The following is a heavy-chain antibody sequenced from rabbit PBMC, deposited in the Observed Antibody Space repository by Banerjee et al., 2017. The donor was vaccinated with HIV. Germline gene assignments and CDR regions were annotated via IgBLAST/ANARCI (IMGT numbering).Heavy chain of an antibody. V-gene: IGHV1S43*01. D-gene: IGHD6-1*01. CDR1: GFDLSSYYY. J-gene: IGHJ4*01. CDR3: ARVGDYYIYGYAGYAYATGPLDL. CDR2: IYTDYGTT. Sequence: QEQLEESGGGLVKPEGSLTLTCKASGFDLSSYYYMCWVRQAPGKGLELIACIYTDYGTTWYANWVSGRFTISRSTSLNTVDLKMTSLTAADTATYFCARVGDYYIYGYAGYAYATGPLDLWGPGTL.